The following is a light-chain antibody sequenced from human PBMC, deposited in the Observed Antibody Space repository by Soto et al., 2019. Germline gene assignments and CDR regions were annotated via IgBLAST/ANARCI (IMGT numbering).Light chain of an antibody. Sequence: DIQMTQSPSTLSASVGDRVTLTCRASESVGSLLAWYQQKPRKAPKLLIYGASSSLSGVPSRFSGSGSGTEFTLTISSLQPDDSATYYCQHYTSYSWAFGQGTKMEFK. CDR2: GAS. CDR1: ESVGSL. V-gene: IGKV1-5*01. J-gene: IGKJ1*01. CDR3: QHYTSYSWA.